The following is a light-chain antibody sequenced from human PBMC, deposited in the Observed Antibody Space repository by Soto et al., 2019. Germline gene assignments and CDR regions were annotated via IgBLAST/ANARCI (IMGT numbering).Light chain of an antibody. CDR2: SAS. CDR1: QSVSTN. CDR3: QQYNNWPPWT. J-gene: IGKJ1*01. V-gene: IGKV3D-15*01. Sequence: EMEMTQSPATLSVSPGERATLSCRASQSVSTNLAWYQQKPGQAPRLLIYSASTRATGIPARFSGSGSGTEFTLTISSLQSEDFAVYYCQQYNNWPPWTFGQGTKVEIK.